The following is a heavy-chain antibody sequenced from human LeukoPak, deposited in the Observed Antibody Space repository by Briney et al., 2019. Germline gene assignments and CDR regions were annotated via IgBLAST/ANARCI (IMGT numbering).Heavy chain of an antibody. V-gene: IGHV1-18*01. J-gene: IGHJ4*02. Sequence: GASVKVSCKASGYTFTSYGISWVRQAPGQGLEWMGWISAYNGNTNYAQKLQGRVTMTTDTSTSAAYMELRSLRSDDTAVYYCARDGPRAYYYDSSGYYSDHLRLIDYWGQGTLVTVSS. CDR3: ARDGPRAYYYDSSGYYSDHLRLIDY. D-gene: IGHD3-22*01. CDR2: ISAYNGNT. CDR1: GYTFTSYG.